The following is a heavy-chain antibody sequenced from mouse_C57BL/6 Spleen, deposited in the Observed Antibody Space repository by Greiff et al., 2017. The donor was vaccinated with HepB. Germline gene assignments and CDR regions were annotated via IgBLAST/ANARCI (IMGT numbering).Heavy chain of an antibody. CDR3: TGYGRFYDYYWYFDV. Sequence: VQLQQSGAELVRPGASVTLSCKASGYTFTDYEMHWVKQTPVHGLEWIGAIDPETGGTAYNQKFKGKAILTADKSSSTAYMELRSLTSEDSAVYYCTGYGRFYDYYWYFDVWGTGTTVTVSS. CDR1: GYTFTDYE. D-gene: IGHD2-4*01. J-gene: IGHJ1*03. CDR2: IDPETGGT. V-gene: IGHV1-15*01.